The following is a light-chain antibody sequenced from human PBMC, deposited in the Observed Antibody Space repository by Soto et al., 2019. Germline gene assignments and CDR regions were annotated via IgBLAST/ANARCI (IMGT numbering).Light chain of an antibody. J-gene: IGKJ4*01. Sequence: VMTQSPGNLSVSPGERVTLFCRASQNVGNNIAWYQLKPAQPPRLLIYASSTRATGIPATFSGSGSGTQFNLTISSLQSEDSAVYYCQQYYHWGLSFGGGTKVEIK. CDR2: ASS. CDR1: QNVGNN. CDR3: QQYYHWGLS. V-gene: IGKV3D-15*01.